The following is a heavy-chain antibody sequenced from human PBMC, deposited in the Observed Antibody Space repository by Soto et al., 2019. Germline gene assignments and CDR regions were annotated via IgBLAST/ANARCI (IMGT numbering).Heavy chain of an antibody. D-gene: IGHD3-10*01. J-gene: IGHJ4*02. CDR3: ASYGSGSYKYYFDS. CDR2: IYYTGST. CDR1: GGSISSGSYY. Sequence: PSETLSLTCNVSGGSISSGSYYWGWIRQPPGKGLEWIGSIYYTGSTYYNPSLKGRVTVSVDTSKNQFSLKLSSVTAADTAVYYCASYGSGSYKYYFDSWGQGALVTVSS. V-gene: IGHV4-39*01.